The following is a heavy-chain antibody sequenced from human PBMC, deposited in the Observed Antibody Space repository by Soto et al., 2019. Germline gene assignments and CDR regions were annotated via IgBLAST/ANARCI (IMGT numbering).Heavy chain of an antibody. J-gene: IGHJ6*02. Sequence: GRFTISRDNAKNSLYLQMNSLRAEDTAVYYFAKDGYYNCWDVWGQGTTFTVSS. V-gene: IGHV3-11*06. CDR3: AKDGYYNCWDV.